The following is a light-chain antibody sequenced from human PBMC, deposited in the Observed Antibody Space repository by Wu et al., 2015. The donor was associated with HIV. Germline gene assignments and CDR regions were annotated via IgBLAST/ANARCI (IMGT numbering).Light chain of an antibody. V-gene: IGKV3D-20*02. J-gene: IGKJ5*01. CDR2: DVS. CDR1: QSVTSNY. CDR3: QQGSNWPLT. Sequence: DILLTQSPGTLSLSPGERATLSCRASQSVTSNYLAWYQQKPGQALRLLIHDVSSRASGIPARFSGSGSGTDFTLTISRLEPEDFAVYYCQQGSNWPLTFGQGTRLEIK.